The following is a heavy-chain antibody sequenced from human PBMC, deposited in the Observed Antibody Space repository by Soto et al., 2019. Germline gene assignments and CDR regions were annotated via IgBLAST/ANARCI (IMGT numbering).Heavy chain of an antibody. CDR3: SRRAPEGFDP. CDR2: MYYSGST. V-gene: IGHV4-34*01. CDR1: GGSFSGYY. Sequence: TSETLSLTCAVYGGSFSGYYWSWIRQPPGKGLEWIGSMYYSGSTYYNPSLKSRVTISIDTPKNQLSLKLTSVTAADTAVYYCSRRAPEGFDPWGQGTLVTVSS. J-gene: IGHJ5*02.